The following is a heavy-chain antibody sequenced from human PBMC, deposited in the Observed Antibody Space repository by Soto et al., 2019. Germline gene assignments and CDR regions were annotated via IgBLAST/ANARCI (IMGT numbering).Heavy chain of an antibody. CDR3: AKWPPPFGY. Sequence: GGSLRLSCSASGFTFSTYGLHWVRQAPGKGLEWVSAISGSGGSTYYADSVKGRFTISRDNSKNTLYLQMNSLRAEGTAVYYCAKWPPPFGYWGQGTLVTVSS. CDR1: GFTFSTYG. CDR2: ISGSGGST. J-gene: IGHJ4*02. V-gene: IGHV3-23*01.